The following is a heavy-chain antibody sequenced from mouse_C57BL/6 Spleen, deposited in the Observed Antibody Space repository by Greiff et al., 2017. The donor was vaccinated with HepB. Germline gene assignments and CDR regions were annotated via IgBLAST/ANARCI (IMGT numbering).Heavy chain of an antibody. D-gene: IGHD2-10*02. CDR1: GYTFTSYW. V-gene: IGHV1-69*01. CDR3: ARSGGYDNLDY. CDR2: IDPSDSYT. Sequence: QVQLQQPGAELVMPGASVKLSCKASGYTFTSYWMHWVKQRPGQGLEWIGEIDPSDSYTNYNEKFKGKSTMTVDKSSSTAYMQLSSLTSEDSAVYYCARSGGYDNLDYWGQGTTLTVSS. J-gene: IGHJ2*01.